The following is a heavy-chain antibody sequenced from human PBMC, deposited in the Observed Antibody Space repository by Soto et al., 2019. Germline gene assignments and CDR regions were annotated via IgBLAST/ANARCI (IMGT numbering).Heavy chain of an antibody. D-gene: IGHD5-12*01. CDR1: GGSISSSSYY. V-gene: IGHV4-39*01. CDR2: IYYSGST. Sequence: SETLSLTCTVSGGSISSSSYYWGWIRQPPGKGLEWIGSIYYSGSTYYNPSLKSRVTISVDTSKNQFSLKLSSVTAADTAVYYCARPSSGYDLNYFDYWGQGTLVTVSS. CDR3: ARPSSGYDLNYFDY. J-gene: IGHJ4*02.